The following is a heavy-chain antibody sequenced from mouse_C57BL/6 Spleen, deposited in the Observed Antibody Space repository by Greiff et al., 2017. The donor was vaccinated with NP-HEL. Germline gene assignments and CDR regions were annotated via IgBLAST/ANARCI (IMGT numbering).Heavy chain of an antibody. CDR3: ARPIYYGSSLDY. Sequence: EVKLQESGGGLVKPGGSLKLSCAASGFTFSDYGMHWVRQAPEKGLEWVAYISSGSSTIYYADTVKGRFTISRDNAKNTLFLQMTSLRSEDTAMYYCARPIYYGSSLDYWGQGTSVTVSS. CDR1: GFTFSDYG. J-gene: IGHJ4*01. V-gene: IGHV5-17*01. CDR2: ISSGSSTI. D-gene: IGHD1-1*01.